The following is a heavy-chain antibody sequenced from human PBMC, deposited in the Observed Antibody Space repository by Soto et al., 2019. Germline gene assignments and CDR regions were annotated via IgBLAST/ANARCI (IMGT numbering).Heavy chain of an antibody. D-gene: IGHD6-19*01. CDR3: ARDFWVAVAGTHDY. CDR2: IYHSGST. J-gene: IGHJ4*02. Sequence: PSETLSLTCAVSGGSISSSNWWSWVRQPPGKGLEWIGEIYHSGSTNYNPSLKSRVTISVDKSKNQFSLKLSSVTAADTAVYYCARDFWVAVAGTHDYWGQGTLVTVSS. CDR1: GGSISSSNW. V-gene: IGHV4-4*02.